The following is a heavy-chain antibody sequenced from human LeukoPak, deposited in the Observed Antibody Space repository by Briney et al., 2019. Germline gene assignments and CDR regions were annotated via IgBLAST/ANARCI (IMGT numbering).Heavy chain of an antibody. Sequence: ASVKVSCKXSGYTFTSYDINWVRQATGQGLEWMGWMNPNSGNTGYAQEFKGRVTITRNTSISTAYMELSHLRFEDTAVYFCARSSELRRIDYWGQGTLVTVSS. CDR2: MNPNSGNT. CDR3: ARSSELRRIDY. V-gene: IGHV1-8*01. J-gene: IGHJ4*02. CDR1: GYTFTSYD. D-gene: IGHD1-7*01.